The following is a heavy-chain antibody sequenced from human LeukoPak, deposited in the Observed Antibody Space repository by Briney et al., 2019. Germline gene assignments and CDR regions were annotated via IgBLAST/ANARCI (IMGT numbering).Heavy chain of an antibody. J-gene: IGHJ5*02. CDR3: AKDYSSNWYNWFDP. CDR1: GFTFSSFA. D-gene: IGHD6-13*01. V-gene: IGHV3-23*01. CDR2: ISTSVGST. Sequence: QPGGSLRLSCAASGFTFSSFAMSWVRQAPGKGLEWVSAISTSVGSTYYADSVKGRFTISRDNSKNTLYLQMNSLRAEDTAVYYCAKDYSSNWYNWFDPWAREPWSPSPQ.